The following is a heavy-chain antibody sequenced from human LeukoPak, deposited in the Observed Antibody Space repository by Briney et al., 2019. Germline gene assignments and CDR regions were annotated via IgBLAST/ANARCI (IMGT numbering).Heavy chain of an antibody. Sequence: GGSLRLSCAAPGFTFNDNAMPWVRQAPGKGWGWGSGISGNSGSIGYADSVKGRFTISRDNAKNSLYLQMNSLRAEDTALYYCAKDISDSSGYYWYYFDCWGQGTLVTVSS. CDR1: GFTFNDNA. CDR2: ISGNSGSI. D-gene: IGHD3-22*01. CDR3: AKDISDSSGYYWYYFDC. V-gene: IGHV3-9*01. J-gene: IGHJ4*02.